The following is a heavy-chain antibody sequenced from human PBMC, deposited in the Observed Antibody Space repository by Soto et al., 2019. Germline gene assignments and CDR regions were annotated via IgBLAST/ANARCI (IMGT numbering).Heavy chain of an antibody. Sequence: SETLSLTCAVSGGSISNNNWWTWVRQPPGRGLEWIGEIYHSGSTNYNPSPKSRVTISVDKSKNQFSLILRSGTAADTAVYYCARGRGSSGRYLVGSWGPGTLVTVSS. V-gene: IGHV4-4*02. J-gene: IGHJ5*01. CDR3: ARGRGSSGRYLVGS. CDR2: IYHSGST. D-gene: IGHD1-26*01. CDR1: GGSISNNNW.